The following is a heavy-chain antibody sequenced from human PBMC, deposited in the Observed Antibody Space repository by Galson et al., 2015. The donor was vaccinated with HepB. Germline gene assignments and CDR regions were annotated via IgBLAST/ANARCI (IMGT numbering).Heavy chain of an antibody. CDR1: GYTFTSYY. J-gene: IGHJ5*02. D-gene: IGHD5-12*01. CDR2: INPSGGST. V-gene: IGHV1-46*03. CDR3: ARAGGYSGYSYNWFDP. Sequence: SVKVSCKASGYTFTSYYMHWVRQAPGQGLEWMGIINPSGGSTSYAQKFQGRVTMTRDTSTSTVYMELSSLRSEDTAVYYCARAGGYSGYSYNWFDPWGQGTLVTVSS.